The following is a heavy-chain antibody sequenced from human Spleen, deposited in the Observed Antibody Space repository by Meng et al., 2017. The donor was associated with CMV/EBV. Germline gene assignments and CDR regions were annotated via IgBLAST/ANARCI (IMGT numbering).Heavy chain of an antibody. Sequence: SGFTFSSYSMNWVRQAPGKGLEWVSSISSSSSYIYYADSVKGRFTISRDNAKNTLYLQMNSLRAEDTAVYYCAKDRCSGGSCENWFDPWGQGTLVTVSS. V-gene: IGHV3-21*01. CDR1: GFTFSSYS. J-gene: IGHJ5*02. CDR3: AKDRCSGGSCENWFDP. CDR2: ISSSSSYI. D-gene: IGHD2-15*01.